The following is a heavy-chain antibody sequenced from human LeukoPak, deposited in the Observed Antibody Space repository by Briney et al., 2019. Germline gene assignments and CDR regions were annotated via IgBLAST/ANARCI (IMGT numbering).Heavy chain of an antibody. CDR1: GYTFTSYG. Sequence: GASVKVSCKASGYTFTSYGISWVRRAPGQGLEWMGWISAYNGNTNYAQKLQGRVTMTTDTSTSTAYMELRSLRSDDTAVYYCARDYGGYDFWSGYLFDYWGQGTLVTVSS. J-gene: IGHJ4*02. CDR2: ISAYNGNT. D-gene: IGHD3-3*01. CDR3: ARDYGGYDFWSGYLFDY. V-gene: IGHV1-18*01.